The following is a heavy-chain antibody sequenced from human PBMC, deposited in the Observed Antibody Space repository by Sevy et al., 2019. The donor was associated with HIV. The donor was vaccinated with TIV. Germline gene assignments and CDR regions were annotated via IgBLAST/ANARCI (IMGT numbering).Heavy chain of an antibody. CDR2: IIPIFGTA. Sequence: ASVKVSCKASGGTFSSYAISWVRQAPGQGLEWMGGIIPIFGTANYAQKFQGRVTITADESTSTAYMGLSSLRSEDTAVYYCARVRRGYSGYDSYFDYWGQGTLVTVSS. J-gene: IGHJ4*02. V-gene: IGHV1-69*13. D-gene: IGHD5-12*01. CDR1: GGTFSSYA. CDR3: ARVRRGYSGYDSYFDY.